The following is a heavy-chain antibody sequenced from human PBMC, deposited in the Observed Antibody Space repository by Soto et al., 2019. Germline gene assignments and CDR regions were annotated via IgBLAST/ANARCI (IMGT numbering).Heavy chain of an antibody. J-gene: IGHJ4*02. V-gene: IGHV4-38-2*02. D-gene: IGHD1-26*01. CDR1: GTSISSYY. CDR2: IYHSGST. Sequence: SDTLSLTCTVSGTSISSYYWGWIRQPPGKGLEWIGSIYHSGSTYYNPSLKSRVTISVDTSKNQFSLKLSSVTAADTAVYYCANRGSYSPFECGGQGALVT. CDR3: ANRGSYSPFEC.